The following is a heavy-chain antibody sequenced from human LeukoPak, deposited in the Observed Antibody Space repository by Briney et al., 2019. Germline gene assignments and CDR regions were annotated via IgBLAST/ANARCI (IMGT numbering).Heavy chain of an antibody. V-gene: IGHV3-53*01. D-gene: IGHD3-10*01. CDR2: IYSGGST. Sequence: GSLRLSCAASGFIVSGDFMSWVRQAPGKGLEWVSVIYSGGSTYYADSVKGRFTISRDNSKNTLYLQMNSLRAEDTAVYYCAKDPRGWASGSQEIDYWGQGTLVTVSS. CDR3: AKDPRGWASGSQEIDY. J-gene: IGHJ4*02. CDR1: GFIVSGDF.